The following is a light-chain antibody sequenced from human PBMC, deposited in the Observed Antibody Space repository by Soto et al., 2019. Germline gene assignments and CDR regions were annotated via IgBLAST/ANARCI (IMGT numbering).Light chain of an antibody. CDR2: GAS. J-gene: IGKJ1*01. CDR3: QHYNSYSEA. Sequence: EIVMRQSPATLSVSPGERATLSCRASQSVSSDLAWYHQKPGQAPRLLIYGASTRAAGIPARFSGSGSGTEFTLTISSLQPDDFATYYCQHYNSYSEAFGQGTKVDIK. V-gene: IGKV3-15*01. CDR1: QSVSSD.